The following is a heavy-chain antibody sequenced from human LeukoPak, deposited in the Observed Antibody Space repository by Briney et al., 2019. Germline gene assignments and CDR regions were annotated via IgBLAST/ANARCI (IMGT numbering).Heavy chain of an antibody. J-gene: IGHJ6*02. CDR2: IYPGDSDT. CDR1: GYSFTSYW. D-gene: IGHD6-6*01. Sequence: GESLKISCKGSGYSFTSYWIGWVRQMPGKGLEWMGIIYPGDSDTRYSPSFQGQVTISADKSISTAYLQWSSLKASDTAMYYCARRHRQLHPGYYYYYGMDVWGQRTTVTVSS. CDR3: ARRHRQLHPGYYYYYGMDV. V-gene: IGHV5-51*01.